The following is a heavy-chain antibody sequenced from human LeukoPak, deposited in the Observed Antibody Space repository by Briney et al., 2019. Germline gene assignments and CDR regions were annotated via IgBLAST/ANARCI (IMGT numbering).Heavy chain of an antibody. J-gene: IGHJ5*02. CDR2: ISAYNGNT. D-gene: IGHD2-2*01. CDR3: AREEGGEDIVVVPAAGRSWFDP. Sequence: ASVKVSCKASGYTFTSYGISWVRQAPGQGLEWMGWISAYNGNTNYAQKLQGRVTMTTDTSTSTAYMELRSLRSDDTAVYYCAREEGGEDIVVVPAAGRSWFDPWGQGTLVTVSS. CDR1: GYTFTSYG. V-gene: IGHV1-18*01.